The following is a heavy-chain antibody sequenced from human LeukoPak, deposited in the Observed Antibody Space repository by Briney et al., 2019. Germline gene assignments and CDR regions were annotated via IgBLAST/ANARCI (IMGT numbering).Heavy chain of an antibody. CDR3: ARDRGSYYDFWSGYYTSPGYFDY. CDR1: GYIFTGYY. J-gene: IGHJ4*02. CDR2: INPNSGGT. V-gene: IGHV1-2*04. Sequence: ASVKVSCKASGYIFTGYYMHWVRQAPGQGLEWMGWINPNSGGTNYAQKFQGWVTMTRDTSISTAYMELSRLRSDDTAVYYCARDRGSYYDFWSGYYTSPGYFDYWGQGTLVTVSS. D-gene: IGHD3-3*01.